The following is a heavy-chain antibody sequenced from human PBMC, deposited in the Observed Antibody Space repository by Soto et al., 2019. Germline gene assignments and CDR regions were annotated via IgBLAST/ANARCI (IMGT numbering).Heavy chain of an antibody. V-gene: IGHV4-59*01. CDR2: TYYSGSS. Sequence: QVQLQESGPGLVKPSETLSLTCTVSGGSISGSHWSWIRQPPGKGLEWIGQTYYSGSSNYNPSLKSRVTISVDTSKNQFSLKLSSVTAADTAVYYCARTIFGVVIMTDVWGKGTTVTVSS. CDR3: ARTIFGVVIMTDV. CDR1: GGSISGSH. J-gene: IGHJ6*04. D-gene: IGHD3-3*01.